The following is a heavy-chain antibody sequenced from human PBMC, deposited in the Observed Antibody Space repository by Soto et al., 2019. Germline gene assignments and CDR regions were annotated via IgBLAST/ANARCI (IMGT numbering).Heavy chain of an antibody. CDR1: GFTFGSFW. V-gene: IGHV3-74*01. D-gene: IGHD3-10*01. CDR3: AKRGVDTFGLSY. J-gene: IGHJ4*02. Sequence: EVQLVESGGGLVQPGGSLRLSCAVSGFTFGSFWMHWVRQAPGEGLVWVSRINTDGSSTSYADSVKGRFTISRDNAKNTLYLQMNSLRVEDTAMYYCAKRGVDTFGLSYWCQGTLVTVSS. CDR2: INTDGSST.